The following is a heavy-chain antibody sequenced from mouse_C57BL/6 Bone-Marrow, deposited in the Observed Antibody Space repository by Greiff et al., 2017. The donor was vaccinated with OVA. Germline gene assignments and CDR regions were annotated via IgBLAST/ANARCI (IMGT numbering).Heavy chain of an antibody. Sequence: VKLLESGAELARPGASVKLSCKASGYTFTSYGISWVKQRTGQGLEWIGEIYPRSGSTYYNEKFKGKATLTADKSSSTAYMELRSLTSEDSAVYVCAGVSHYGSSYQDYFAYWGQGTLVTVSA. CDR2: IYPRSGST. CDR3: AGVSHYGSSYQDYFAY. V-gene: IGHV1-81*01. J-gene: IGHJ3*01. D-gene: IGHD1-1*01. CDR1: GYTFTSYG.